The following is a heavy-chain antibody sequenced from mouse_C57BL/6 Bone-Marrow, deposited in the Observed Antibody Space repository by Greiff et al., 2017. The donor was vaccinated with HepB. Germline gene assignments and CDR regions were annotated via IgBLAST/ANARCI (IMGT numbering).Heavy chain of an antibody. J-gene: IGHJ3*01. V-gene: IGHV14-4*01. CDR1: GFNIKDDY. CDR3: TDYYGSSYGFAY. Sequence: VQLQQSGAELVRPGASVKLSCTASGFNIKDDYMHWVKQRPEQGLEWIGWIDPENGDTEYASKFQGKATITADTSSNTAYLRLSSLTSEDTAVYYCTDYYGSSYGFAYWGQGTLVTVSA. CDR2: IDPENGDT. D-gene: IGHD1-1*01.